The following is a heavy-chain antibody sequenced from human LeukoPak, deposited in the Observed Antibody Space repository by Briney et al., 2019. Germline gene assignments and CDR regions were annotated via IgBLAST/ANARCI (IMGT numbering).Heavy chain of an antibody. CDR2: INHSGST. V-gene: IGHV4-34*01. Sequence: SETLSLTCAVYGGSFSGCYWSWIRQPPGKGLEWIGEINHSGSTNYNPSLKSRVTISVDTSKNQFSLKLSSVTAADTAVYYCARGHPYSSGWYYYYYYMDVWGKGTTVTVSS. CDR1: GGSFSGCY. CDR3: ARGHPYSSGWYYYYYYMDV. D-gene: IGHD6-19*01. J-gene: IGHJ6*03.